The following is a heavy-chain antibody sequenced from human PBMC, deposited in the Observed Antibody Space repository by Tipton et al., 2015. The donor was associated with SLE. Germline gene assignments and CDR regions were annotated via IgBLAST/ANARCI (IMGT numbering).Heavy chain of an antibody. CDR3: ARSGPSWGYYYYMDV. Sequence: TLSLTCTVSGGSISSGGYYWSWIRQHPGKGLEWIGSIYYSGTTYYNPSLKSRVPISVDTSKRQFSLQLSSVTAADTAVYYCARSGPSWGYYYYMDVWGKGTTVTVSS. J-gene: IGHJ6*03. CDR1: GGSISSGGYY. D-gene: IGHD3-16*01. V-gene: IGHV4-31*03. CDR2: IYYSGTT.